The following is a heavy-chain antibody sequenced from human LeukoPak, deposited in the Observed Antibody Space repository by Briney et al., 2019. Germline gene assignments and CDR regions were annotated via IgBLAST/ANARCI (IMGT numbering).Heavy chain of an antibody. V-gene: IGHV4-34*01. J-gene: IGHJ6*02. D-gene: IGHD6-19*01. CDR1: GGSFSGYY. CDR3: ARPSRTAVAGANYYYFGMDV. CDR2: INHSGST. Sequence: SETLSLTCAVYGGSFSGYYWSWIRQPPGKGLEWIGEINHSGSTNYNPSLKSRVTISVDTSKNQFSLKLSSVTAADTAVYYCARPSRTAVAGANYYYFGMDVWGQGTTVTVSS.